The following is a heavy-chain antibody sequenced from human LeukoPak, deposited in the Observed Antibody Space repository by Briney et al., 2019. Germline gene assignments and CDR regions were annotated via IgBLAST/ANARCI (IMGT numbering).Heavy chain of an antibody. J-gene: IGHJ4*02. CDR1: GFTFSSYS. D-gene: IGHD2-2*01. Sequence: GGSLRLSCAASGFTFSSYSMNWVRQAPGKGLEWVSSISSSSSYIYYADSVKGRFTISRDNAKNSLYLQMNSLRAEDTAVYYCARPPDDIVVVPADWGQGTLVTVSS. V-gene: IGHV3-21*01. CDR3: ARPPDDIVVVPAD. CDR2: ISSSSSYI.